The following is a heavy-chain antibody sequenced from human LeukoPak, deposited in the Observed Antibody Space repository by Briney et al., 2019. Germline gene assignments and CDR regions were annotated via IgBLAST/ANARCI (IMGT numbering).Heavy chain of an antibody. CDR1: GFTFSNYG. CDR3: AKGGGGRLIYYYYMDV. CDR2: ISNDGNKK. J-gene: IGHJ6*03. D-gene: IGHD3-16*01. V-gene: IGHV3-30*18. Sequence: GGSLRLSCAASGFTFSNYGMHWVRQAPGKGLEWVAGISNDGNKKYYADSVKGRFTISRDNAKNSLYLQMNSLRAEDMALYYCAKGGGGRLIYYYYMDVWGKGTTVTVSS.